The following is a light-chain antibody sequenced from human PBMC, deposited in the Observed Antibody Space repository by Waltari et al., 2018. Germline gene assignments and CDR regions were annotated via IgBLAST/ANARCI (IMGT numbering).Light chain of an antibody. V-gene: IGLV3-21*04. CDR2: YDS. CDR1: NIGSYS. J-gene: IGLJ1*01. CDR3: QVWHAAIDPGV. Sequence: SYVLTQPPSVSVAPGETARIPCGGDNIGSYSVHWYQQKPGQAPVLVIFYDSDRPSGIPGRFSGSNSGNTATLTITRVEAGDEANYYCQVWHAAIDPGVFGTGTEVSVL.